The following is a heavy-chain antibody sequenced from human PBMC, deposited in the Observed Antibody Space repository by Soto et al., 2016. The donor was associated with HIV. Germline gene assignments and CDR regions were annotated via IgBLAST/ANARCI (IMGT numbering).Heavy chain of an antibody. V-gene: IGHV1-24*01. CDR2: FDPEDAET. CDR1: GYTLTELA. D-gene: IGHD3-10*01. J-gene: IGHJ3*02. Sequence: QVQLVQSGAEVKKTGASVKVSCKVSGYTLTELAMHWVRQAPGKGLEWMGSFDPEDAETIYAQKFQGRVTMTEDTSTDTAYMELRSLRSEDTAIYYCAIEGPRVVRGITNIWGQGTMVTVSS. CDR3: AIEGPRVVRGITNI.